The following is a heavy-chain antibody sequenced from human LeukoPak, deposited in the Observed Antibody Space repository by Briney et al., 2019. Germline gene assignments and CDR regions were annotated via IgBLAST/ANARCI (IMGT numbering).Heavy chain of an antibody. CDR3: ARENYCTNGVCWAFDP. D-gene: IGHD2-8*01. V-gene: IGHV4-34*01. CDR1: GGSSRGYY. CDR2: INDSGSP. Sequence: SETLSLTCAVYGGSSRGYYWNWLWIRQSPGKGLEWIGEINDSGSPNYNPSLKSRVTISENKSLNQFSLRLSSVTAADTAVYFCARENYCTNGVCWAFDPWGQGTLVTVSS. J-gene: IGHJ5*02.